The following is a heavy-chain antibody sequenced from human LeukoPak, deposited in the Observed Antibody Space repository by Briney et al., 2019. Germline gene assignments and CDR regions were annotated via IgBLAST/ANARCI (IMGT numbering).Heavy chain of an antibody. CDR2: ISSSSSYI. Sequence: SGGSLRLSCAASGFTFSSYSMNWVRQAPGKGLEWVSSISSSSSYIYYADSVKGRFTISRDNAKNSLYLQMNSLRAEDTAVYYCAREPRRDFWSGRNYMDVWGKGTTVTVSS. J-gene: IGHJ6*03. CDR1: GFTFSSYS. CDR3: AREPRRDFWSGRNYMDV. V-gene: IGHV3-21*01. D-gene: IGHD3-3*01.